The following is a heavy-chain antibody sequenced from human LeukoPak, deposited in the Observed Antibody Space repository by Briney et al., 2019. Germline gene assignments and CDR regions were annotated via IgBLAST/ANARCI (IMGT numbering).Heavy chain of an antibody. V-gene: IGHV4-59*01. CDR3: ARVTGYIVEDYFDY. Sequence: SETLSLTCSVSGGSISSYYWSWIRQPPGKGLEWIGYIYYSGSTNYNPSLKSRVTISVDTSKNQFSLRLSSVTAADTAVYYCARVTGYIVEDYFDYWGQGTLVTVSS. CDR1: GGSISSYY. D-gene: IGHD3-22*01. CDR2: IYYSGST. J-gene: IGHJ4*02.